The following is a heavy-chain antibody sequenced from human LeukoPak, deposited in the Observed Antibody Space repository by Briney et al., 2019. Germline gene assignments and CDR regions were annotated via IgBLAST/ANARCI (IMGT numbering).Heavy chain of an antibody. Sequence: GGSLRLSCAASGFTFSIYGIHWVRQAPGKGLEWVAVIVFDGTNEYYADSVKGRFTISRDNSKNTLYLQMNNLRAEDTAVYYCARVRPGFDPWGQGTLVTVSS. V-gene: IGHV3-30*03. J-gene: IGHJ5*02. CDR2: IVFDGTNE. CDR3: ARVRPGFDP. CDR1: GFTFSIYG.